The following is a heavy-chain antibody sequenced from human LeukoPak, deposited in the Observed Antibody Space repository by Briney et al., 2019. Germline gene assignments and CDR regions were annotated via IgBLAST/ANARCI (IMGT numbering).Heavy chain of an antibody. D-gene: IGHD4-17*01. Sequence: SETLSLTCAVYGGSFSGYYWSWIRQPPGKGLEWIGEINHSGSTNYNPSLKSRVTISVDRSKNQFSLKLSSVTAADTAVYYCARGDYGDAFDPWGQGTLVTVSP. V-gene: IGHV4-34*01. CDR2: INHSGST. CDR3: ARGDYGDAFDP. J-gene: IGHJ5*02. CDR1: GGSFSGYY.